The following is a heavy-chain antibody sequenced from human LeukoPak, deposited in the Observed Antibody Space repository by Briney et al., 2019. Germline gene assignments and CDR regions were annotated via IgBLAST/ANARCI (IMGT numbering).Heavy chain of an antibody. J-gene: IGHJ4*02. D-gene: IGHD6-13*01. CDR3: ARGTYGSSWQLEHFDY. Sequence: SETLSLTCTVSGGSISSYYWSWIRQPPGKGLEWIGCIYYSGSTNYNPSLKSRVTISVDTSKNQFSLKLSSLTAADTAVYYCARGTYGSSWQLEHFDYWGQGTLVTVSS. V-gene: IGHV4-59*01. CDR2: IYYSGST. CDR1: GGSISSYY.